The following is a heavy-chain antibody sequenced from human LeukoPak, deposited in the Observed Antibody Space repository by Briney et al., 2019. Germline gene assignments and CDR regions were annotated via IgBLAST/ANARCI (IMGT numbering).Heavy chain of an antibody. CDR1: GGSISSGGYY. D-gene: IGHD3-22*01. CDR3: ARVQGEEYYDSRGLDWFDP. J-gene: IGHJ5*02. CDR2: IYYSGST. Sequence: PSETLSLTCTVSGGSISSGGYYWSWIRQHPGKGLEWIGYIYYSGSTYYNPSLKSRVTISVDTSKNQFSLKLSSVTAADTAVYYCARVQGEEYYDSRGLDWFDPWGQGTLVTVSS. V-gene: IGHV4-31*03.